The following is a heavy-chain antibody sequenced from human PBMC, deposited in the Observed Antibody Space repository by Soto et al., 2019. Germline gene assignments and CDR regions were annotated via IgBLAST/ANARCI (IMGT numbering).Heavy chain of an antibody. J-gene: IGHJ4*02. CDR1: GFTFSAYP. CDR2: ISSDGSDN. V-gene: IGHV3-30-3*01. CDR3: PREDLLLPDAIQGHCAY. Sequence: GGSLRLSCAASGFTFSAYPMHRLRQAPGEGLEWVASISSDGSDNYYTGSVKGRFTISRDNSKNTLYPQMSSLRPEDTAIYYCPREDLLLPDAIQGHCAYCGPRTQVTVSS. D-gene: IGHD2-15*01.